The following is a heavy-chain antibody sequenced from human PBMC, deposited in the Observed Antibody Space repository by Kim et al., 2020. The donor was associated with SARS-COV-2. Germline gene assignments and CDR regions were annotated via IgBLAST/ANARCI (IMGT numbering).Heavy chain of an antibody. V-gene: IGHV4-59*13. CDR2: IYYSGST. J-gene: IGHJ5*02. D-gene: IGHD5-12*01. CDR3: ARGRLVATFPWFDP. Sequence: SETLSLTCTVSGGSISSYYWSWIRQPPGKGLEWIGYIYYSGSTNYNPSLKSRVTISVDTSKNQFSLRLSSVTAADTAVYYCARGRLVATFPWFDPWGQGTLVIGSS. CDR1: GGSISSYY.